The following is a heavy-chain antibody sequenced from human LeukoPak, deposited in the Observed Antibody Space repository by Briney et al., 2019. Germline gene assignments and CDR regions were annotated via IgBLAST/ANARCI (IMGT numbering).Heavy chain of an antibody. CDR2: ITAGGGST. CDR1: GFTFSSYA. D-gene: IGHD4-17*01. Sequence: GGSLRLSCAASGFTFSSYAMSWVRQAPGKGLEWVSAITAGGGSTYYVDSVKGRFTISRDNSKNTLDLQMNSLSAEDTALYYCAKLYGDYKHAFHIWGQGTMVTVSS. CDR3: AKLYGDYKHAFHI. J-gene: IGHJ3*02. V-gene: IGHV3-23*01.